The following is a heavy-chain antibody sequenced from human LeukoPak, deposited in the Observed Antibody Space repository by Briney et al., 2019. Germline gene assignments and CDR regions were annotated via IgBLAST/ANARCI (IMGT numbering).Heavy chain of an antibody. J-gene: IGHJ6*03. CDR1: GYTFINFG. CDR3: ARGGPFDNVNYYMDV. D-gene: IGHD1-1*01. CDR2: TNDYSNT. Sequence: GDSVKVSCKASGYTFINFGISWVRQAPRQGLEWVGWTNDYSNTNSAQQFQGRLSMTTDTPTSTAYMELGSLTSDDTAVYYCARGGPFDNVNYYMDVWGKGTTVIVSS. V-gene: IGHV1-18*01.